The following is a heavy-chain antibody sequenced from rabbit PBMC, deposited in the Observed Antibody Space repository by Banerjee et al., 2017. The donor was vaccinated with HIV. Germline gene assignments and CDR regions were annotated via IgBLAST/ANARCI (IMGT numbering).Heavy chain of an antibody. D-gene: IGHD2-1*01. Sequence: QSLEESGGDLVKPGGTPTLTCTASGFSFSSSYWIYWVRQAPGKGLEWIACIYTGSGGTYYASWAKGRFTISKASSTTVTLQMTSLTAADTATYFCARDLSYDAYAYFDLWGPGTLVTVS. CDR3: ARDLSYDAYAYFDL. CDR1: GFSFSSSYW. J-gene: IGHJ4*01. CDR2: IYTGSGGT. V-gene: IGHV1S40*01.